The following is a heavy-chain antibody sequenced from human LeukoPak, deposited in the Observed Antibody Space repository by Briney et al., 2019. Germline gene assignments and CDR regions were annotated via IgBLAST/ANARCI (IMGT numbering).Heavy chain of an antibody. CDR3: ARVLTGDYGSGAYYFDY. CDR2: ISSNGGST. J-gene: IGHJ4*02. Sequence: GGSLRLSCAASGFTFSSYAMHWVRQAPGKGLEYVSAISSNGGSTYYANSVKGRFTTSRDNSKNTLYLQMGSLRAEDMAVYYCARVLTGDYGSGAYYFDYWGQGTLVTVSS. V-gene: IGHV3-64*01. D-gene: IGHD3-10*01. CDR1: GFTFSSYA.